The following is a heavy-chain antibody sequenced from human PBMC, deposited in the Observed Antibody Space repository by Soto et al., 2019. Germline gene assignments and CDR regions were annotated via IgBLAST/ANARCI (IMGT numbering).Heavy chain of an antibody. CDR2: ITSSGSST. CDR3: ARVLYYYDSSGYEYAFDI. J-gene: IGHJ3*02. Sequence: GGSLRLSCAGSGFALSDYYMNWIRQAPGKGLVWVSRITSSGSSTSYADSVKGRFTISRDNAKNTLYLQMNSLRAEDTAVYYCARVLYYYDSSGYEYAFDIWGQGTMVTVSS. CDR1: GFALSDYY. V-gene: IGHV3-74*01. D-gene: IGHD3-22*01.